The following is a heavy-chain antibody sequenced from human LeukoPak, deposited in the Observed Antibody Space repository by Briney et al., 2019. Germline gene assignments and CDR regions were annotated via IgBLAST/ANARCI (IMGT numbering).Heavy chain of an antibody. CDR2: IYTSGST. CDR1: GGSISSYY. CDR3: ARENLSSEDYYGSGSCYYYGMDV. J-gene: IGHJ6*02. D-gene: IGHD3-10*01. Sequence: SETLSLTCTVSGGSISSYYWSWIRQPAGKGLEWIGRIYTSGSTNYNPSLKSRVTMSVDTSKNQFTLKLSSVTAADTAVYYCARENLSSEDYYGSGSCYYYGMDVWGQGTTVTVSS. V-gene: IGHV4-4*07.